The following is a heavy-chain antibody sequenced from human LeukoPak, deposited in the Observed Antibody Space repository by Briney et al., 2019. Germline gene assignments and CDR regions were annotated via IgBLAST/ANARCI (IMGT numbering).Heavy chain of an antibody. Sequence: GGSLRLSCAASGFTFSSYWMSWVRQAPGKGLEWVANIKQDGSEKYYVDSVKGRFTISRDNAKNSLYLQMNSLRAEDTAVYYCARSITRLWLLNYYYYMDVWGKGTTVTVSS. J-gene: IGHJ6*03. V-gene: IGHV3-7*01. D-gene: IGHD5-18*01. CDR3: ARSITRLWLLNYYYYMDV. CDR2: IKQDGSEK. CDR1: GFTFSSYW.